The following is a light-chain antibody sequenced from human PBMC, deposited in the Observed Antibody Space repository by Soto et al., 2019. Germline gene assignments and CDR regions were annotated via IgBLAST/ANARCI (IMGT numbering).Light chain of an antibody. CDR1: QSSSSW. CDR3: QQYNTYSWT. CDR2: KAS. Sequence: DIQMTQSPSTLSASVGDRVTITCRASQSSSSWLAWYQQKPGKAPKLLIYKASSLESGVPSRFSGSGSGTAFTLTISSLQPDDFATHYCQQYNTYSWTFGQGTKVESK. J-gene: IGKJ1*01. V-gene: IGKV1-5*03.